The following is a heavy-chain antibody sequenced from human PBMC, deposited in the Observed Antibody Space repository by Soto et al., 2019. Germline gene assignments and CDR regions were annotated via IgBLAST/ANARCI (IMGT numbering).Heavy chain of an antibody. CDR3: ARGRYGDY. CDR2: ISAHNGNT. Sequence: QVHLVQSGAEVKKPGASVKVSCKGSGYTFTSYGITGVRQAPGQGLEWRGWISAHNGNTDYAQKLQGRVTVTRDTSTSTAYMELRSLRSDDTAVYYCARGRYGDYWGQGALVTVSS. V-gene: IGHV1-18*01. CDR1: GYTFTSYG. D-gene: IGHD1-1*01. J-gene: IGHJ4*02.